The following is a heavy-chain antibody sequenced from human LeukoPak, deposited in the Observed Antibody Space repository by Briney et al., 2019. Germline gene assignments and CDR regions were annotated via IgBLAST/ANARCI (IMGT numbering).Heavy chain of an antibody. V-gene: IGHV3-74*01. CDR2: INPDASVT. D-gene: IGHD3-9*01. J-gene: IGHJ4*02. CDR3: ANDMTGFYDY. Sequence: PXKXRXWVSRINPDASVTTYADSVKGRFTISRDNTKNTLYLQMNSLTVEDTAVYYCANDMTGFYDYWGQGTLVTVSS.